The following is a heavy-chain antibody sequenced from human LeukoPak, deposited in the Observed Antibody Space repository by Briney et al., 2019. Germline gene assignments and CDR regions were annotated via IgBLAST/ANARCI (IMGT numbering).Heavy chain of an antibody. CDR3: GRESSSPYYYYMDV. CDR2: IYYSGST. V-gene: IGHV4-39*01. D-gene: IGHD6-6*01. Sequence: SETLSLTCTVSGYSISSSSYYWGWIRQPPGKGLEWIGSIYYSGSTYYNPSLKSRVTISVDTSKNQFSLKLSSVTAADTAVYYCGRESSSPYYYYMDVWGKGTTVTVSS. CDR1: GYSISSSSYY. J-gene: IGHJ6*03.